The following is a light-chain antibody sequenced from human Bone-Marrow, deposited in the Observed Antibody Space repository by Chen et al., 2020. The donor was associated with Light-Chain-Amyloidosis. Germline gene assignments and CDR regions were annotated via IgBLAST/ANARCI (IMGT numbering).Light chain of an antibody. V-gene: IGLV2-8*01. CDR1: SSDVGGYNY. Sequence: QSALTQPPSASGSPGQSVTISCTGTSSDVGGYNYVSWYQQYPGKAPKLMIYEVSKRPSGVPDRFSGSKSGNTASLTISGLQAEDEADYYCCSYAGSNTYVFGTETKVTVL. J-gene: IGLJ1*01. CDR2: EVS. CDR3: CSYAGSNTYV.